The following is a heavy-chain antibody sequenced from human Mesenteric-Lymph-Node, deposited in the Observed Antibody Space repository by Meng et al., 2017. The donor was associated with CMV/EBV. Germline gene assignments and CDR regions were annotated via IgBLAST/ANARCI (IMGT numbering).Heavy chain of an antibody. Sequence: LSCEAAGFTFSSYWMHWVRQAPGKGLLWVSRINPDGSSTTNADSVKGRFTISRDNAKNTLYLQMNSLRVEDTAVYFCTRDWLGYFQHWGQGSLVTVSS. CDR1: GFTFSSYW. CDR2: INPDGSST. D-gene: IGHD3-16*01. J-gene: IGHJ1*01. CDR3: TRDWLGYFQH. V-gene: IGHV3-74*01.